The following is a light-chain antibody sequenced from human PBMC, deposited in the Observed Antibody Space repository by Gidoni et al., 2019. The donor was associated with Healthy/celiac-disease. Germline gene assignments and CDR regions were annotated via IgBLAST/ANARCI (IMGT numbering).Light chain of an antibody. V-gene: IGKV1-6*01. Sequence: AIQMTQSPSSLSASVGDRVTITCRASHGIRNDVGWYQQKPGKAPKPLIYAASSLQSGVPARFSGSGSGTDFTLTSSSLQPEDFATYYCLQDYNYPLTFGGGTKVEIK. CDR3: LQDYNYPLT. J-gene: IGKJ4*01. CDR2: AAS. CDR1: HGIRND.